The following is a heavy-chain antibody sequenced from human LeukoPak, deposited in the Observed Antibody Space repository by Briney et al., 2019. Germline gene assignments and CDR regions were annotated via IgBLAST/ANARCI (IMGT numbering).Heavy chain of an antibody. Sequence: SETLSLTCAVYGESFSGYYWSWIRQPPAKGLEWIGEINHSGSTNYNPSLKSRVTISVDTSKNQFSLKLSSVTAADTAVYYCASTTRGVTYYYYYYYMDVWGKGTTVTVSS. CDR1: GESFSGYY. J-gene: IGHJ6*03. D-gene: IGHD2/OR15-2a*01. CDR2: INHSGST. CDR3: ASTTRGVTYYYYYYYMDV. V-gene: IGHV4-34*01.